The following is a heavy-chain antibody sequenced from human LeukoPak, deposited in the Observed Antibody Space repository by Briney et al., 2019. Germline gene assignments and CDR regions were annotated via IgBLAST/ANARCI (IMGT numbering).Heavy chain of an antibody. V-gene: IGHV4-59*01. Sequence: SETLSLTCIVSGGSISGYYWSWIRQPPGKGLEWIGYIEYSGRTEYKPSLQSRLTISVDTSKNQFSLKVNSVTAADTAVYYCARGVYGGYFDQWGQGALVTVSS. CDR3: ARGVYGGYFDQ. CDR2: IEYSGRT. D-gene: IGHD4/OR15-4a*01. J-gene: IGHJ4*02. CDR1: GGSISGYY.